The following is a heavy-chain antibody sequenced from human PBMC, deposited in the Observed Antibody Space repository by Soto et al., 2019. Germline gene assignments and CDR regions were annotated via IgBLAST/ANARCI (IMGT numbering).Heavy chain of an antibody. CDR3: ARYERFGDPNYFDY. CDR1: GGSISSYY. Sequence: SETLSLTCTVSGGSISSYYWSWIRQPPGKGLEWIGYIYYSGSTNYNPSLKSRVTISVDTSKNQFPLNLSSVTAAHTAVYYCARYERFGDPNYFDYWGQGTLFTVSS. J-gene: IGHJ4*02. D-gene: IGHD3-16*01. CDR2: IYYSGST. V-gene: IGHV4-59*01.